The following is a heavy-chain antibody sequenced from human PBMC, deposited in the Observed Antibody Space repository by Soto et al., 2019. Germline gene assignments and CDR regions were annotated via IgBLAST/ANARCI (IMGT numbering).Heavy chain of an antibody. J-gene: IGHJ4*02. D-gene: IGHD2-8*01. Sequence: QVQLQQSGPGLVKPSETLSLTCTVSGGSISTYYWSWIRQPPGKGLEWIGYIYYGGSANYNTSLESRVTISLDRSKKQFSLRLNSVTAADTAVYYCSRGGHCTDGVCSALDYWGQGTLVTVSS. CDR3: SRGGHCTDGVCSALDY. V-gene: IGHV4-59*08. CDR1: GGSISTYY. CDR2: IYYGGSA.